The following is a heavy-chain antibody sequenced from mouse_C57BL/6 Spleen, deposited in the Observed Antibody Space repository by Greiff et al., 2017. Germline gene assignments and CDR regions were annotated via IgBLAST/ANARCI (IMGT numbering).Heavy chain of an antibody. Sequence: EVHLVESGGGLVKPGGSLKLSCAASGFTFSDYGMHWVRQAPEKGLEWVAYISSGSSTIYYADTVKGRFTISRDNAKNTLFLQMTSLRSEDTAMYYCARFDYGSSYWYFDVWGTGTTVTVSS. J-gene: IGHJ1*03. D-gene: IGHD1-1*01. V-gene: IGHV5-17*01. CDR2: ISSGSSTI. CDR1: GFTFSDYG. CDR3: ARFDYGSSYWYFDV.